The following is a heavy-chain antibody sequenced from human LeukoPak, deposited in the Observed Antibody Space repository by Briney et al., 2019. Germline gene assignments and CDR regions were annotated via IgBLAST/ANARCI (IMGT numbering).Heavy chain of an antibody. J-gene: IGHJ4*02. CDR3: AKDFGRLQWLLYYFDY. Sequence: GGSLRLSCAASGFTFSTCGMHWVRQAPGKGLEWVAVISYDGSNKYYADSVKGRFTISRDNSKNTLYLQMNSLRAEDTAVYYCAKDFGRLQWLLYYFDYWGQGTLVTVSS. V-gene: IGHV3-30*18. D-gene: IGHD6-19*01. CDR2: ISYDGSNK. CDR1: GFTFSTCG.